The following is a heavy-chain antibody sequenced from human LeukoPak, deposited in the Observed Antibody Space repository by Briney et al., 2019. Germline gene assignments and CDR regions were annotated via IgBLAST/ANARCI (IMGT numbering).Heavy chain of an antibody. Sequence: SETLSLTCAVYGGSFSGYYWSWIRQPPGKGLEWIGEINHSGSTNYNPSLKSRVTISVDTSKNQFSLELSSVTAADTAVYYCARLGTYYYYYGMDVWGQGTTVTVSS. V-gene: IGHV4-34*01. D-gene: IGHD1-1*01. CDR3: ARLGTYYYYYGMDV. CDR1: GGSFSGYY. CDR2: INHSGST. J-gene: IGHJ6*02.